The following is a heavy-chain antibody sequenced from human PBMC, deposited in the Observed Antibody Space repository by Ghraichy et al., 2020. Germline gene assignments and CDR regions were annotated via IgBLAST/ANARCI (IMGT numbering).Heavy chain of an antibody. D-gene: IGHD6-6*01. V-gene: IGHV2-5*02. Sequence: SGPTLVKPTQTLTLTCTFSAFSLSTSGEGVGWIRQPPGKALEWLALIYWDDDKRYTPSLKSRLTIMKDTSKNQVVLTMTNIDPVDTATYYCAHRRVDSSSLDYWGQGTLVTVSS. J-gene: IGHJ4*02. CDR1: AFSLSTSGEG. CDR3: AHRRVDSSSLDY. CDR2: IYWDDDK.